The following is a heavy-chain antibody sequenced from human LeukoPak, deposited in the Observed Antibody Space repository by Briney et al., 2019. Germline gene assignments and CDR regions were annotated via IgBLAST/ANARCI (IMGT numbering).Heavy chain of an antibody. D-gene: IGHD5-24*01. CDR1: GFTFSSYA. CDR2: ISGSGGGS. V-gene: IGHV3-23*01. J-gene: IGHJ4*02. Sequence: GGSLRLSCAASGFTFSSYAMTWVRQAPGKGLEWVSGISGSGGGSYNADSVQGRFTISRDNSKNTLYLQMNSLRAEDTAVYYCAKDREWGWLQFSSTFDYWGQGTLVTVSS. CDR3: AKDREWGWLQFSSTFDY.